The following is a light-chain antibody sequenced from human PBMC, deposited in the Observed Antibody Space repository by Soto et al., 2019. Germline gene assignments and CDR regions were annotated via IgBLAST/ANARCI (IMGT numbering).Light chain of an antibody. CDR1: QSVTSSY. CDR2: GAS. CDR3: QQYDTSPLT. Sequence: EIVLTQSPGTLSLSPGERATLSCRASQSVTSSYLAWYQQKPGQAPRLLIYGASSRATGIPDRFSGSGSGTDFTLTIIRLEPEDFAVYYCQQYDTSPLTFGGGTRVDIK. J-gene: IGKJ4*01. V-gene: IGKV3-20*01.